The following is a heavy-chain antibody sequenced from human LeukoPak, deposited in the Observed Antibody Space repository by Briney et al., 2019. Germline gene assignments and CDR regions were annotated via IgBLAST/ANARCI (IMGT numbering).Heavy chain of an antibody. J-gene: IGHJ4*02. CDR1: GFTFSNYW. CDR3: ARLRGLYSDTNRYQTALDC. CDR2: INSDGINT. V-gene: IGHV3-74*01. Sequence: GGSLRLSCAASGFTFSNYWMHWVRQAPGKGLVWVSRINSDGINTSYADSVKGRFTISRDNAKNTLNLQMNSLRAEDTVVYYCARLRGLYSDTNRYQTALDCWGQGTLVTVSS. D-gene: IGHD1-26*01.